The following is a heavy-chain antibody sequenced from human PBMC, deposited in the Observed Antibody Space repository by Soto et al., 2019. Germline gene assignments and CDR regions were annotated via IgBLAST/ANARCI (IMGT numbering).Heavy chain of an antibody. J-gene: IGHJ3*02. CDR1: GGSISSYY. D-gene: IGHD6-13*01. CDR3: ARGQSWEVDAFDI. Sequence: SETLSLTWTVSGGSISSYYWSWIRQPPGKGLEWIGYIYYSGSTNYNPSLKSRVTISVDTSKNQFSLKLSSVTAADTAVYYCARGQSWEVDAFDIWGQGTMVTVSS. V-gene: IGHV4-59*01. CDR2: IYYSGST.